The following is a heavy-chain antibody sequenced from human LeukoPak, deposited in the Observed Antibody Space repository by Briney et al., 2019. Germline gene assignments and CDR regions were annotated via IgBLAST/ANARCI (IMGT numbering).Heavy chain of an antibody. V-gene: IGHV4-34*01. CDR1: GETFIHNF. Sequence: SETLSLTCAVYGETFIHNFWTWIRQPPGKGLEWIGQINHSGSTYYNPSLKSRVTILVDTSKNLFSLKLTSVTAADTAVYYCAGAMPYFYGSIAVPGTIDYWGQGILVTVSS. D-gene: IGHD6-19*01. CDR3: AGAMPYFYGSIAVPGTIDY. CDR2: INHSGST. J-gene: IGHJ4*02.